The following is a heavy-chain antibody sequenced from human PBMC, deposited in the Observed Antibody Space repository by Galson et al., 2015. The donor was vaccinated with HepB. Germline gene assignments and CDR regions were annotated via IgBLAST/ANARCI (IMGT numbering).Heavy chain of an antibody. V-gene: IGHV3-30*18. CDR1: GFTFSSYG. D-gene: IGHD6-25*01. CDR3: AKGRGLGSSGPEFDY. J-gene: IGHJ4*02. CDR2: ISYDGRTK. Sequence: SLRLSCAASGFTFSSYGIHWVRQAPGKGLEWVAGISYDGRTKYYADSVKGRFTISRDNSKNTVYLQMNSLRAEDTAVYSCAKGRGLGSSGPEFDYWGQGTLVTVSS.